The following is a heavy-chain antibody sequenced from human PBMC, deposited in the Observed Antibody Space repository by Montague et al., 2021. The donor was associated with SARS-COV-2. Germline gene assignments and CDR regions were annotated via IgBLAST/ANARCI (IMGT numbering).Heavy chain of an antibody. CDR1: GESISGFY. CDR2: IYASGDT. V-gene: IGHV4-4*07. Sequence: SETRSLTCTVSGESISGFYWNWIRQPAGKGLEWIGRIYASGDTNSNPSLKSRVTMSVDTSKNQFSPKLTSVTAADTAVYYCARRVESAPSVMDYWGRGTLVTVSS. CDR3: ARRVESAPSVMDY. D-gene: IGHD2-15*01. J-gene: IGHJ4*02.